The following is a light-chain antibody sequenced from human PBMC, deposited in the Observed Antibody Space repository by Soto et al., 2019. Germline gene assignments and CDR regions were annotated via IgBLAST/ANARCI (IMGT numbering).Light chain of an antibody. CDR3: QQYGSSPWT. Sequence: EIVLTQSPGTLSLSPGERATLSCRASQSVSSNYLAWYQQKPGQAPRPLIYGASSRATSIPDRFSGSGAGADFSLTTSRLEPEDFAVYYCQQYGSSPWTFGQGTKVEIK. V-gene: IGKV3-20*01. CDR2: GAS. CDR1: QSVSSNY. J-gene: IGKJ1*01.